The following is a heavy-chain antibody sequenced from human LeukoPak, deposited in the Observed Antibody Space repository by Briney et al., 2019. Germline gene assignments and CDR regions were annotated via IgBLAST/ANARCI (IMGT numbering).Heavy chain of an antibody. CDR2: IYYSGNT. V-gene: IGHV4-59*01. Sequence: SETLSLTCTVSGGSISSYYWSWIRQPPGKGLEWIGYIYYSGNTNYNPSLKSRVTISVDTSKNQFSLKLSSVTAADTAVYYCARTNLWFGEFVASSFDYWGQGTLVTVSS. CDR3: ARTNLWFGEFVASSFDY. D-gene: IGHD3-10*01. J-gene: IGHJ4*02. CDR1: GGSISSYY.